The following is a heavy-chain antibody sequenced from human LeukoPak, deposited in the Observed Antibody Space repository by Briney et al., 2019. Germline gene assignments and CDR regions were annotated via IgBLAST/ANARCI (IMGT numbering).Heavy chain of an antibody. V-gene: IGHV1-8*01. CDR3: ARAYCSSTSCYATLDY. J-gene: IGHJ4*02. Sequence: ASVKVSCKASGDTFTSYDIKWVRQATGEGLEWMGWLNHNSGNTGYAQKFQGRVTMTRNTSISTAYMELSSLRSEDTAVYYCARAYCSSTSCYATLDYWGQGTLVTVSS. CDR2: LNHNSGNT. D-gene: IGHD2-2*01. CDR1: GDTFTSYD.